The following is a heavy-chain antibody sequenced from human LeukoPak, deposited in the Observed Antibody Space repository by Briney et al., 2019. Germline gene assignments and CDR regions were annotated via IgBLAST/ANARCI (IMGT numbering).Heavy chain of an antibody. CDR2: ISYDGSNK. D-gene: IGHD4-11*01. CDR3: GREHYKYYFDY. V-gene: IGHV3-30*04. CDR1: GFTFSSYA. Sequence: GGSLRLSCAASGFTFSSYAMHWVRQAPGKGLEWVAVISYDGSNKYYADSVRGRFTISRDNSKNTLYLQMNSLRAEDTAVYYCGREHYKYYFDYWGQGTLVTVSS. J-gene: IGHJ4*02.